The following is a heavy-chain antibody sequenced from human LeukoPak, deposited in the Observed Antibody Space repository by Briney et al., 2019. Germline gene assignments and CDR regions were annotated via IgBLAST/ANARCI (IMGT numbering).Heavy chain of an antibody. V-gene: IGHV1-46*01. CDR3: ARLYSGYDL. CDR1: GYTFTSYY. CDR2: INPSGGST. D-gene: IGHD5-12*01. Sequence: ASVKVSCKASGYTFTSYYMHWVRQAPGQGLEWMGIINPSGGSTSCAQKFQGRVTITRDTSASTAYMGLSSLRSEDTAVYYCARLYSGYDLWGQGTLVTVSS. J-gene: IGHJ4*02.